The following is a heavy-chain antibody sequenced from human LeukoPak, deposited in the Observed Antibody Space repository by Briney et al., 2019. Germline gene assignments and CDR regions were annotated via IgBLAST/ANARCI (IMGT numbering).Heavy chain of an antibody. J-gene: IGHJ4*02. CDR3: ARRGAMAIDY. CDR1: GGSISSYY. Sequence: SETLSLTCTVSGGSISSYYWSWIRQPPGKGLEWIGYIYYSGSTNYNPSLKSRVTISVDTSKNQFSLKLSSVTAADTAVYYCARRGAMAIDYWGQGTLVTVSS. D-gene: IGHD5-18*01. V-gene: IGHV4-59*08. CDR2: IYYSGST.